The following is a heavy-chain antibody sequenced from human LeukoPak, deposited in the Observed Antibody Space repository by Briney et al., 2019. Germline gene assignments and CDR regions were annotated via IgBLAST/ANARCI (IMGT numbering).Heavy chain of an antibody. V-gene: IGHV4-30-2*01. CDR1: GGSISSGGYY. J-gene: IGHJ6*03. Sequence: TLSPTCTVSGGSISSGGYYWSWIRQPPGKGLEWIGYIYHSGSTYYNPSLKSRVTISVDRSKNQFSLKLSSVTAADTAVYYCARVELTYYYYMDVWGKGTTVTVSS. CDR3: ARVELTYYYYMDV. CDR2: IYHSGST. D-gene: IGHD3-10*01.